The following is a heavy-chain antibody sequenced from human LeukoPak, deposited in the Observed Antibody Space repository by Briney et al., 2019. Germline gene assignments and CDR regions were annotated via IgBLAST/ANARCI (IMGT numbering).Heavy chain of an antibody. Sequence: GGSLRLSCAASGFTFSSYAMHWVRQAPGKGLEWVAVISYDGSNKYYADSVKGRFTISRDNSKNTLYLQMNSLRAEDTAVYYCARADSLNNWGLFHYYFDYWGQGTLVTVSS. J-gene: IGHJ4*02. CDR3: ARADSLNNWGLFHYYFDY. CDR2: ISYDGSNK. V-gene: IGHV3-30-3*01. CDR1: GFTFSSYA. D-gene: IGHD7-27*01.